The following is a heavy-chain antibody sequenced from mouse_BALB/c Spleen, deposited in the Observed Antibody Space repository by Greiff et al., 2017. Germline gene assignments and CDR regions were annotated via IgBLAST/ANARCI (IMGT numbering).Heavy chain of an antibody. CDR1: GFTFSSFG. J-gene: IGHJ1*01. CDR2: ISSGSSTI. D-gene: IGHD2-10*01. V-gene: IGHV5-17*02. Sequence: EVQGVESGGGLVQPGGSRKLSCAASGFTFSSFGMHWVRQAPEKGLEWVAYISSGSSTIYYADTVKGRFTISRDNPKNTLFLQMTSLRSEDTAMYYCARAYYGNYEDWYFDVWGAGTTVTVSS. CDR3: ARAYYGNYEDWYFDV.